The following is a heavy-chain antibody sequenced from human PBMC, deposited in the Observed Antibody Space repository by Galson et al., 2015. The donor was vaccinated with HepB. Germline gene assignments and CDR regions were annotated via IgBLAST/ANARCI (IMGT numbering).Heavy chain of an antibody. D-gene: IGHD6-19*01. CDR3: ARAGGSSGWNHYFDY. J-gene: IGHJ4*02. V-gene: IGHV1-2*06. CDR2: INPNSGGP. Sequence: SVKVSCKASGYTFGGYYMHWVRQAPGQGLEWMGRINPNSGGPNYAQKFQGRVTMTRDTSISTTYMELSRLRSDDTAVYYCARAGGSSGWNHYFDYWGQGTLVTVSS. CDR1: GYTFGGYY.